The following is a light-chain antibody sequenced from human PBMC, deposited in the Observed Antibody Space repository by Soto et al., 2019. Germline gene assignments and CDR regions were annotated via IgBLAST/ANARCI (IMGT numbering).Light chain of an antibody. J-gene: IGKJ5*01. CDR3: QQANSFPIT. Sequence: DIHMTQSPSTLSASLGDRVIIIFRASQSISSWLAWYQQKPGKAPKLLIYKASSLESGVPSRFSGSGSGTDFTLTISSLQPEDFATYYCQQANSFPITFGQGTRLEI. CDR2: KAS. CDR1: QSISSW. V-gene: IGKV1-5*03.